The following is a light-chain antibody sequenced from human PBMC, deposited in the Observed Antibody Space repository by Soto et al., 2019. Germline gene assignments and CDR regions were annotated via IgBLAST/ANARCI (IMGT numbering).Light chain of an antibody. CDR1: SSDVGRYNY. CDR2: DVS. CDR3: TSFTNSSTFV. V-gene: IGLV2-14*01. Sequence: QSALAQPASVSGSPGQSITISCTGTSSDVGRYNYVSWFQQHPGKAPKLLIYDVSNWPSGVSDRFSGSKSGNTASLTISGLQADDEADYYCTSFTNSSTFVFGTGTKVTVL. J-gene: IGLJ1*01.